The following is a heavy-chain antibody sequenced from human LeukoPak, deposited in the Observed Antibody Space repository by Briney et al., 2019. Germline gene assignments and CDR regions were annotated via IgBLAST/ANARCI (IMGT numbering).Heavy chain of an antibody. CDR2: MYRGGGT. Sequence: GGSLTLSCAASAFTVSTNYMSWVRQAPGKGMEWVSVMYRGGGTYYADSVKGRFTISRHNSKNTLYLQMNSLRAEDTAVYYCARDSSGPRDWGQGTLVTVSS. CDR3: ARDSSGPRD. CDR1: AFTVSTNY. V-gene: IGHV3-66*01. D-gene: IGHD3-10*01. J-gene: IGHJ4*02.